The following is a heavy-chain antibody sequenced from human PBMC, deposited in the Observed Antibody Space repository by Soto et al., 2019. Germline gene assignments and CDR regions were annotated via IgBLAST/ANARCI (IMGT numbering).Heavy chain of an antibody. D-gene: IGHD3-22*01. V-gene: IGHV4-31*03. Sequence: QVQLQESGPGLVKPSQTLSLTCTVSGGSISSGGYYWSWIRQHPGKGLEWIGYIYYSGSTYYNPSLKSRVTISVDTSKNQFSLKLSSVTAADTAVYYCARVLGYYYDSSGYPRRGDAFDIWGQGTMVTVSS. J-gene: IGHJ3*02. CDR1: GGSISSGGYY. CDR3: ARVLGYYYDSSGYPRRGDAFDI. CDR2: IYYSGST.